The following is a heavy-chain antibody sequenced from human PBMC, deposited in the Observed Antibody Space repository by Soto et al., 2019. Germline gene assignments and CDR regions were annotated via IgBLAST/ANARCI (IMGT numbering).Heavy chain of an antibody. D-gene: IGHD6-13*01. CDR2: INAGNGNT. J-gene: IGHJ4*02. Sequence: QVQLVQSGAEVKKPGASVKASCKASGYTFTSYAMHWVRQAPGQRLEWMGWINAGNGNTKYSQKFQGRVTITRDTSATTAYMELSSLRSEDTAVYYCAGCLGDSSKPLTFDYWGQGTLVTVSS. CDR3: AGCLGDSSKPLTFDY. CDR1: GYTFTSYA. V-gene: IGHV1-3*01.